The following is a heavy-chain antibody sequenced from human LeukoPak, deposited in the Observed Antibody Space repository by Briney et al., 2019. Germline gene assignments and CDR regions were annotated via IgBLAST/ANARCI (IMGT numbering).Heavy chain of an antibody. Sequence: GGSLRLSCAASGFTFSSYGMHWVRQAPGKGLEWVAAISYDESNQSYADSVKGRFTISRDNSKNTLYLQMNSLRAEDTAVYYCAKARPTYMFRGVPLDVWGKGTTVPVSS. D-gene: IGHD3-10*01. J-gene: IGHJ6*04. CDR2: ISYDESNQ. CDR3: AKARPTYMFRGVPLDV. V-gene: IGHV3-30*18. CDR1: GFTFSSYG.